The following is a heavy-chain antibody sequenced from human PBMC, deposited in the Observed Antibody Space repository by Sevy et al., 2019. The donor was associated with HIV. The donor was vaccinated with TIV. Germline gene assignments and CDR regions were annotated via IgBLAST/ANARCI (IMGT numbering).Heavy chain of an antibody. CDR1: GFTVSGNY. Sequence: GGSLRLSCEASGFTVSGNYMAWVRLAPGKGLEWDSLIDSGGSTYYADSVKGRFTISRDNAKNTLYLQMNPLRAEDTAVYFCARDRYYDASGYYYYYYGMDVWGQGTTVTVSS. D-gene: IGHD3-22*01. CDR3: ARDRYYDASGYYYYYYGMDV. CDR2: IDSGGST. J-gene: IGHJ6*02. V-gene: IGHV3-66*01.